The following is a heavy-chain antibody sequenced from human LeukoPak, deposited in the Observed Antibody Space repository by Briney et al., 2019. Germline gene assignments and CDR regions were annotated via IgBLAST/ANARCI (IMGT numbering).Heavy chain of an antibody. Sequence: QPSETLSLTCAVSGGSICSSHWWSWVRQPPGKGLEWIADIYHSGITSYNPSLKSRVTISIDKSKNQFSLKLSSMTAADTAVYYCAREGVSVGSGSYLGGWFDPWGQGTLVTVSS. CDR1: GGSICSSHW. J-gene: IGHJ5*02. V-gene: IGHV4-4*02. CDR3: AREGVSVGSGSYLGGWFDP. CDR2: IYHSGIT. D-gene: IGHD3-10*01.